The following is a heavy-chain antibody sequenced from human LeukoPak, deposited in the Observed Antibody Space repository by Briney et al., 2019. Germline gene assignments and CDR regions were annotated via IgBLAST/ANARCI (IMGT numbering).Heavy chain of an antibody. CDR2: IGGGGTP. V-gene: IGHV3-23*01. Sequence: GGSLRLSCAASGFTFSSYDMSWVRQAPGRGLEWVSAIGGGGTPYYADSVKGRFTISRDNSKNTLYLQMNSLRAEDTAVYYCAKDDHGGSGWRDYFDQGGQGTLVTVSS. CDR1: GFTFSSYD. CDR3: AKDDHGGSGWRDYFDQ. D-gene: IGHD6-19*01. J-gene: IGHJ4*02.